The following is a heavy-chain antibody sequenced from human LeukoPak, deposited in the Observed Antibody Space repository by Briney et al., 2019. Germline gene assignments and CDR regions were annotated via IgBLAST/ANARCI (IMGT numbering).Heavy chain of an antibody. D-gene: IGHD3/OR15-3a*01. CDR2: IKQDGSEK. CDR1: GFTFSSYW. Sequence: GGSLRLSCAASGFTFSSYWMSWVRQAPGKGLEWVANIKQDGSEKYYVDSVKGRFTISRDNSENTLYLQMNSLRPEDTAVYYCVREGLGPSFSAWFDPWGHGTLVTVSS. CDR3: VREGLGPSFSAWFDP. J-gene: IGHJ5*02. V-gene: IGHV3-7*01.